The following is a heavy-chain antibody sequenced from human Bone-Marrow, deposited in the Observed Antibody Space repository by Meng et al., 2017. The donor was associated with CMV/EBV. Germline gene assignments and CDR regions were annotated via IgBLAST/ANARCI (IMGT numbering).Heavy chain of an antibody. J-gene: IGHJ4*02. CDR3: AWGGRWYRFDY. D-gene: IGHD3-16*01. CDR1: GGTFSRYA. CDR2: IIPIFGTA. V-gene: IGHV1-69*01. Sequence: QLVRSGDEVKKPGSSVQVSCEASGGTFSRYAISWVRQAPGQGLEWMGGIIPIFGTANYAQKFQGRVTITADESTSTAYMELSSVRSEDTAVYYCAWGGRWYRFDYWGQGTLVTVSS.